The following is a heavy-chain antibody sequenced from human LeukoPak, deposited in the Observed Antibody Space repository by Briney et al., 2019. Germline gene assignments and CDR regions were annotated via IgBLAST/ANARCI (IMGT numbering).Heavy chain of an antibody. CDR1: GGSXSSDSYY. V-gene: IGHV4-39*01. D-gene: IGHD6-19*01. J-gene: IGHJ4*02. CDR3: ASLAVAGLSEGY. Sequence: ETLSLTCTVSGGSXSSDSYYWAWIRQPPGKGLEWIASIYYSGSTYYNPSLKSRVTISVDTSRNQFSLKLNSVTAADTAVYYCASLAVAGLSEGYWGQGTLVIVSS. CDR2: IYYSGST.